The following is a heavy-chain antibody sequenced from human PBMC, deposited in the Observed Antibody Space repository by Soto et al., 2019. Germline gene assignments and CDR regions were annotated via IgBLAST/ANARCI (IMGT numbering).Heavy chain of an antibody. CDR2: IYPTGST. CDR1: GGSFSSYY. Sequence: QVQLQESGPGLVKPSETLSLSCTVSGGSFSSYYCNLVLKSAGKGLELICRIYPTGSTTYNPSIKSRLTMSVDTSKNQFSLRLTSMTAADTAVYYCATGRSEIVPGAMDTWGQGTLVTVSS. D-gene: IGHD2-2*01. V-gene: IGHV4-4*07. CDR3: ATGRSEIVPGAMDT. J-gene: IGHJ5*02.